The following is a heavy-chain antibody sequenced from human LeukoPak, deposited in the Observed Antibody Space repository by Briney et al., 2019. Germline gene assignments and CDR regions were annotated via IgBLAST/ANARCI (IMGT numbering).Heavy chain of an antibody. J-gene: IGHJ6*03. D-gene: IGHD3-10*01. Sequence: AGGSLRLSCAASGFTFSSYAMSWVRQAPGKGLEWVSAISGSGGSTYYADSVKGRFTISRDNSKNTLYLQMNSLRAEDTAVYYCAKDLVSGDYYGSGSYDYYYYMDVWGKGTTVTVSS. CDR3: AKDLVSGDYYGSGSYDYYYYMDV. CDR2: ISGSGGST. V-gene: IGHV3-23*01. CDR1: GFTFSSYA.